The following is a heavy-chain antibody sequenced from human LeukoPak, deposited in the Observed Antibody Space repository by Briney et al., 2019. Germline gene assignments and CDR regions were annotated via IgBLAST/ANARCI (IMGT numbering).Heavy chain of an antibody. CDR2: ISYDGSNK. D-gene: IGHD1-26*01. CDR3: AKDGGGSYFIDY. J-gene: IGHJ4*02. Sequence: PGGAPRLPRAASGFTFRSYCMHWVRQAPGKGLEWVAVISYDGSNKYYADSVKGRFTISRDNSKNTLYLQMNSLRAEDTAVYYCAKDGGGSYFIDYWGQGTLVTVSS. CDR1: GFTFRSYC. V-gene: IGHV3-30*18.